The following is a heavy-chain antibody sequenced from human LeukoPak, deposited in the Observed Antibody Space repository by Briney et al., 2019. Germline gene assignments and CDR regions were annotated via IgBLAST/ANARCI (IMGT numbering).Heavy chain of an antibody. J-gene: IGHJ4*02. D-gene: IGHD4-17*01. CDR1: GFTASSTS. CDR3: ARRRGGYGDGDFDY. CDR2: IRGDTST. Sequence: PGGSLRLSCAASGFTASSTSIIWVRQAPGKGLECVSYIRGDTSTEYAEYVRGRFTISRDDAKNTVYLQMNSLRVEDTPVYYCARRRGGYGDGDFDYWGQGTLVTVSS. V-gene: IGHV3-66*04.